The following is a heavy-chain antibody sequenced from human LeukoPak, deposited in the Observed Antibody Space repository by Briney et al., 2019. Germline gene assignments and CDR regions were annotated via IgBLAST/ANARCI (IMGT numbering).Heavy chain of an antibody. J-gene: IGHJ4*02. CDR1: GYSFTSYW. D-gene: IGHD3-9*01. Sequence: GESLKISCKGSGYSFTSYWIGWVRQMPGKGLDWMGIIYPGDSDTRYSPSFQGQVTISADKSISTAYLQWSSLKASDTAMYYFFFFKQKTAYEILTGYYTAFDYWGQGTLVTVSS. CDR3: FFFKQKTAYEILTGYYTAFDY. CDR2: IYPGDSDT. V-gene: IGHV5-51*01.